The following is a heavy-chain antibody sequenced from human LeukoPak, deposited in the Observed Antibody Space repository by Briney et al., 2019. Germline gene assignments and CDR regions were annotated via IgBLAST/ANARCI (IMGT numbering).Heavy chain of an antibody. D-gene: IGHD3-3*01. CDR2: ISGSGGST. J-gene: IGHJ4*02. CDR3: ARDWKSGLDY. Sequence: GGSLRLSCAVSGISVSSYAVHWVRQAPGKGLEWVSAISGSGGSTYYADSVKGRFTISRDNSKNTLYLQMNSLRAEDTAVYYCARDWKSGLDYWGQGTLVTVSS. V-gene: IGHV3-23*01. CDR1: GISVSSYA.